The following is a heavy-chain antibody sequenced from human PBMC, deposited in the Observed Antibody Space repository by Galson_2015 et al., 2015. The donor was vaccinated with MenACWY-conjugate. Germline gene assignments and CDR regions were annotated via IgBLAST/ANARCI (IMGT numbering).Heavy chain of an antibody. J-gene: IGHJ4*02. CDR2: IIPIFGTA. V-gene: IGHV1-69*06. CDR3: ARVPYYYDSSGYETGFDY. D-gene: IGHD3-22*01. Sequence: SVKVSCKASGGTFSSYAISWVRQAPGQGLEWMGGIIPIFGTANYAQKFQGRVTITADKSTSTAYMELSSLRSEDTAVYYCARVPYYYDSSGYETGFDYWGQGTLVTVSS. CDR1: GGTFSSYA.